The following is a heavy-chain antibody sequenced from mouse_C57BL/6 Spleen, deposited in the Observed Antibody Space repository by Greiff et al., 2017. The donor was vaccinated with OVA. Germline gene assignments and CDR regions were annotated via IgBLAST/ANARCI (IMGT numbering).Heavy chain of an antibody. D-gene: IGHD1-1*01. CDR2: IYPSDSET. J-gene: IGHJ2*01. CDR3: ATKVFYGSSFDY. CDR1: GYTFTSYW. V-gene: IGHV1-61*01. Sequence: QVQLKESGAELVRPGSSVKLSCKASGYTFTSYWMDWVKQRPGQGLEWIGNIYPSDSETHYNQKFKDKATLTVDKSSSTAYMQLSSLTSEDSAVYYCATKVFYGSSFDYWGQGTTLTVSS.